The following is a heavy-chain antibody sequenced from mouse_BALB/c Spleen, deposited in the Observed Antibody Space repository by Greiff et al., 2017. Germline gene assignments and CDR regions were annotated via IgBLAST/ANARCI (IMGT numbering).Heavy chain of an antibody. CDR1: GFTFSSYA. Sequence: EVMLVESGGGLVKPGGSLKLSCAASGFTFSSYAMSWVRQSPEKRLEWVAEISSGGSYTYYPDTVTGRFTISRDNAKNTLYLEMSSLRSEDTAMYYCARSGTGTYFAMDYWGQGTSVTVSS. CDR3: ARSGTGTYFAMDY. D-gene: IGHD3-3*01. V-gene: IGHV5-9-4*01. CDR2: ISSGGSYT. J-gene: IGHJ4*01.